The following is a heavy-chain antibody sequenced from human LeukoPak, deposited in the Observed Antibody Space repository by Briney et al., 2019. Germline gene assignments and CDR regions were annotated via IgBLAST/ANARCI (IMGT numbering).Heavy chain of an antibody. J-gene: IGHJ4*02. Sequence: SETLSLTCTVSGGSISSSSYSWGWIRQPPGKGLEWIGSIYYSGSTYYNPSLKSRVTISVDTPKNQFSLKLSSVTAADTAVYYCARQVAIDSSGYEFDYWGQGTLVTVSS. CDR1: GGSISSSSYS. CDR2: IYYSGST. V-gene: IGHV4-39*01. D-gene: IGHD3-22*01. CDR3: ARQVAIDSSGYEFDY.